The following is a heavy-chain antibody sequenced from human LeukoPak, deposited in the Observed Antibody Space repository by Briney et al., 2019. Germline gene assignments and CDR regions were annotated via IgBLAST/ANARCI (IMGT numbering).Heavy chain of an antibody. Sequence: SETLSLTCAVYGGSFSGYYWGWIRQPPGKGLEWIGEINHSGSTNYNPSLKSRVTISVDTSKNQFSLKLSSVTAADTAVYYCARGYGSGSYYQRWGQGTLVTVSS. CDR2: INHSGST. D-gene: IGHD3-10*01. CDR1: GGSFSGYY. CDR3: ARGYGSGSYYQR. V-gene: IGHV4-34*01. J-gene: IGHJ4*02.